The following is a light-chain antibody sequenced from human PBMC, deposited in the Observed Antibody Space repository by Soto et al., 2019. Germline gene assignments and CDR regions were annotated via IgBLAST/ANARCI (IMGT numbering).Light chain of an antibody. CDR1: SSGVGGYNF. J-gene: IGLJ1*01. CDR2: EVT. CDR3: SSYTASNILEV. Sequence: QSALTQPASVSGCPGQSITSACTWTSSGVGGYNFVSWHQQHPGKAPKLIIYEVTHRPSGVSNRFSGSKSGNTASLTISGLQAEDEADYYCSSYTASNILEVFGTGTKVTVL. V-gene: IGLV2-14*01.